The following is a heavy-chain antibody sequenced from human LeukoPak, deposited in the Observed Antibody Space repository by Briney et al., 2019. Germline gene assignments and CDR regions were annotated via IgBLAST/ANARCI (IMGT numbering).Heavy chain of an antibody. V-gene: IGHV1-69*10. CDR1: GDAFSNYA. CDR3: AKSKYYPDLTGYPDWFDS. Sequence: GASVKVSCKASGDAFSNYAFNWVRQAPGQGLEWMGGISPIFDITNYAQNFQGRVTITADKSTAPDYMELSSLRSDDRAVYYCAKSKYYPDLTGYPDWFDSRGQGSLVTVSS. D-gene: IGHD3-22*01. CDR2: ISPIFDIT. J-gene: IGHJ5*01.